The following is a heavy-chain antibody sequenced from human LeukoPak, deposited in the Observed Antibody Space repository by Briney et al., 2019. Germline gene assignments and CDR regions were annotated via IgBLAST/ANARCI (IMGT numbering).Heavy chain of an antibody. D-gene: IGHD3-10*01. V-gene: IGHV3-33*01. Sequence: GGSLRLSCAASGFSFSSYGMHWVRQAPGKGPERVAVIWYDGSNEYYGDSVKGRFTISRDNSKNTLYLQMNSLRAEDTAVYYCARGRLSMVRAPFDYWGQGTLVTVSS. J-gene: IGHJ4*02. CDR2: IWYDGSNE. CDR3: ARGRLSMVRAPFDY. CDR1: GFSFSSYG.